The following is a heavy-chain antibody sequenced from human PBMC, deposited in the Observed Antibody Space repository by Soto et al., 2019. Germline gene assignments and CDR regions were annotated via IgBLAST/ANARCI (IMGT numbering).Heavy chain of an antibody. CDR3: ARQALLRFLEWYYFDY. CDR2: IYYSGST. J-gene: IGHJ4*02. CDR1: GGSISSYY. D-gene: IGHD3-3*01. V-gene: IGHV4-59*08. Sequence: SETLSLTCTVSGGSISSYYWSWIRQPPGKGLEWIGSIYYSGSTYYNPSLKSRVTISVDTSKNQFSLKLSSVTAADTAVYYCARQALLRFLEWYYFDYWGQGTLVTVSS.